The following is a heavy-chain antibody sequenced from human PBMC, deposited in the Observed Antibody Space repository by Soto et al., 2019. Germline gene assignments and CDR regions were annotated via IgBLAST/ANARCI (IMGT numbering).Heavy chain of an antibody. J-gene: IGHJ4*02. CDR3: ARTYYDFWSGYYEHDFDY. CDR2: ISSSSSYI. CDR1: GFTFSSYS. D-gene: IGHD3-3*01. Sequence: GGSLRLSCAASGFTFSSYSMNWVRQAPGKGLEWVSSISSSSSYIYYADSVKGRFTISRDNAKNSLYLQMNSLRAEDTAVYYCARTYYDFWSGYYEHDFDYWGQGTLVTVSS. V-gene: IGHV3-21*01.